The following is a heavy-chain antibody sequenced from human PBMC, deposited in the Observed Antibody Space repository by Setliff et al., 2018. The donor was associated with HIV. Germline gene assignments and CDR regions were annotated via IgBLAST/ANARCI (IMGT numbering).Heavy chain of an antibody. CDR2: IIPIFGTA. D-gene: IGHD3-10*01. CDR1: GGTFSSYA. Sequence: GASVKVSCKASGGTFSSYAISWVRQAPGQGLEWMGGIIPIFGTANYAQKFQGRVTITTDESTSTAYMELSSLRSEDTAVYYCARGKGVGGVIITGGLDVWGQGTTVTVSS. V-gene: IGHV1-69*05. CDR3: ARGKGVGGVIITGGLDV. J-gene: IGHJ6*02.